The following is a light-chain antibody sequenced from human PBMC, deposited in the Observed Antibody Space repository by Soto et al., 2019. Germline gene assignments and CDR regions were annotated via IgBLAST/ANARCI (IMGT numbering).Light chain of an antibody. CDR3: QQCYGTPRP. Sequence: DIQMTQSPSSLSASVGDRVTITCRASQSISSYLNWYQQKPGKAPQLLIYAASSLQSGVPSRFSGSGSVTDFTLTISSLQPEDFATYYCQQCYGTPRPFGQGTKVEIK. CDR1: QSISSY. CDR2: AAS. V-gene: IGKV1-39*01. J-gene: IGKJ1*01.